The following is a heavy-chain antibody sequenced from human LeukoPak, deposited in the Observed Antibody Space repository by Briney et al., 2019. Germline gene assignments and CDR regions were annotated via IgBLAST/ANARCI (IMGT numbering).Heavy chain of an antibody. CDR2: IGTAGDT. CDR3: ARDLKGHGAFDI. J-gene: IGHJ3*02. V-gene: IGHV3-13*01. CDR1: GFTFSSYA. Sequence: GGSLRLSCAASGFTFSSYAMSWVRQATGKGLEWVSAIGTAGDTYYPGSVKGRFTISRENAKNSLYLQMNSLRAGDTAVYYCARDLKGHGAFDIWGQGTMVTVSS.